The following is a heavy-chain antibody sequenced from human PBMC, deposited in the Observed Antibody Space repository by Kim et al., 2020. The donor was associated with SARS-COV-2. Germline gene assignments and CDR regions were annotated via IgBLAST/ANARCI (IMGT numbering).Heavy chain of an antibody. D-gene: IGHD1-1*01. CDR3: GTIFNWLF. CDR1: GFTLNTNW. V-gene: IGHV3-74*01. CDR2: IDGHGTGT. J-gene: IGHJ1*01. Sequence: GGSLRLSCAASGFTLNTNWMHWVRQAPGKGLVWVSRIDGHGTGTSYADSVKGRFTISRDDAKSTVDLQMNSLRAEDTAVYYCGTIFNWLFWGQDTLVTGS.